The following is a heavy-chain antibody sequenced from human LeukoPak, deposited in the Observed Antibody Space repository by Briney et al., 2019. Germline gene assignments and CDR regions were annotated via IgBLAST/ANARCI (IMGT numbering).Heavy chain of an antibody. CDR2: INPNSGGT. CDR3: ARVEAVAGTY. CDR1: GYTFTGYY. J-gene: IGHJ4*02. V-gene: IGHV1-2*02. D-gene: IGHD6-19*01. Sequence: ASVKVSCKASGYTFTGYYMHWVRQAPGQGLERMGWINPNSGGTNYAQKFQGRVTMTRDTSISTAYMELSRLRSDDTAVYYCARVEAVAGTYWGQGTLVTVSS.